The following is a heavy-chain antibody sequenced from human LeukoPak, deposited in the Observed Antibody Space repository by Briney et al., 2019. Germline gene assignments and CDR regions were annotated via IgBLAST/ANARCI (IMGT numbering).Heavy chain of an antibody. CDR3: ARGIVGATRRRAFDI. D-gene: IGHD1-26*01. Sequence: ASVKVSCKASGYTFTSYAMNWVRQAPGQGLEWMGWINTNTGNPTYAQGFTGRFVFSLDTSVSTAYLQISSLKAEDTAVYYCARGIVGATRRRAFDIWGQGTMVTVSS. CDR2: INTNTGNP. V-gene: IGHV7-4-1*02. CDR1: GYTFTSYA. J-gene: IGHJ3*02.